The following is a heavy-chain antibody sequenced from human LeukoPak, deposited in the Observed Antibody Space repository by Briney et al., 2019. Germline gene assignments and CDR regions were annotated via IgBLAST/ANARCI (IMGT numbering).Heavy chain of an antibody. CDR2: MNPNSGNT. J-gene: IGHJ4*02. Sequence: ASVKVSCKASGYTFTSYDINWVRQATGQGLERMGWMNPNSGNTGYAQKFQGRVTMTRNTSISTAYMELSSLRSEDTAVYYCARGEPLLRRSPGNFDYWGQGTLVTVSS. D-gene: IGHD3-3*01. CDR3: ARGEPLLRRSPGNFDY. CDR1: GYTFTSYD. V-gene: IGHV1-8*01.